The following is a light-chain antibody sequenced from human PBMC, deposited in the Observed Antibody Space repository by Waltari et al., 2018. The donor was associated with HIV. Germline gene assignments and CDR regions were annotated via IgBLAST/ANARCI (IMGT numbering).Light chain of an antibody. CDR2: EFS. CDR3: TSYTTSSTPYV. Sequence: QSALTQPASVSGSPGQSITISCTGTSSDVGGYNFVSWYQQYPGKSPKLIIYEFSTRPAGVSGRFSGCNAASTSSLTISGLRAEDGADYYCTSYTTSSTPYVLGTGTTVTVL. CDR1: SSDVGGYNF. V-gene: IGLV2-14*01. J-gene: IGLJ1*01.